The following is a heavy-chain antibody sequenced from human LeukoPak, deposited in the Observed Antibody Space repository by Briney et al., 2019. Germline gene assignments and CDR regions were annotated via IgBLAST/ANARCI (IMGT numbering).Heavy chain of an antibody. D-gene: IGHD2-15*01. J-gene: IGHJ3*01. CDR3: ANLRGGITCCDAFDV. V-gene: IGHV1-24*01. Sequence: ASVKVSCKVSGNTLSDLSIHWVRLAPGKGLEWMGGFEPEDGETLYAQKFQGRVTMTEDTSTDTAYMELSSLRSEDTATYFCANLRGGITCCDAFDVWGQGTVVIVSS. CDR1: GNTLSDLS. CDR2: FEPEDGET.